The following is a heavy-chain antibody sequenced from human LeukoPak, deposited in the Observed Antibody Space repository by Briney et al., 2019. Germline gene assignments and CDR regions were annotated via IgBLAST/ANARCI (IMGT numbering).Heavy chain of an antibody. V-gene: IGHV3-21*01. CDR2: ISSASIYT. CDR1: GFTFRSYG. D-gene: IGHD1-1*01. J-gene: IGHJ4*02. Sequence: GGSLRLSCAASGFTFRSYGMNWVRQAPGKGLEWVSSISSASIYTYYADSVKGRFTSSRDNAENSLYLDMNSLRAEDTAVYYCAKNWNYFDYWGQGTLVTVSS. CDR3: AKNWNYFDY.